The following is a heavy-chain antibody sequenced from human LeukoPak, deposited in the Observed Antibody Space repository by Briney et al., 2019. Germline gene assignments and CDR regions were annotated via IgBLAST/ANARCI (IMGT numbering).Heavy chain of an antibody. CDR1: GYSISSGYY. D-gene: IGHD5-12*01. CDR3: ARQLATKGEWAFDS. J-gene: IGHJ3*02. V-gene: IGHV4-38-2*02. Sequence: SETLSLTCTVSGYSISSGYYWGWIRQSPGKWLEWIGSINLSGHTYYNPSLKGRITMSVDTSKNQFSLKLSSVTAADTAVYYCARQLATKGEWAFDSWGQGTMVTASS. CDR2: INLSGHT.